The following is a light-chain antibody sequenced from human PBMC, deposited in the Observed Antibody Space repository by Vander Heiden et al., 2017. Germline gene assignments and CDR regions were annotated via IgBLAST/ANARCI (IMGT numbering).Light chain of an antibody. CDR3: QSYDSSHWV. CDR1: SSYIGAGYD. V-gene: IGLV1-40*01. J-gene: IGLJ3*02. Sequence: QSVLTQPPSVSGAPGQRVTISCTGSSSYIGAGYDVHWYQQLPGTAPKLLIYGNSNRPSGVPDRFSGSKSGTSASLAITGLQAEDEADYYCQSYDSSHWVFGGGTKLTVL. CDR2: GNS.